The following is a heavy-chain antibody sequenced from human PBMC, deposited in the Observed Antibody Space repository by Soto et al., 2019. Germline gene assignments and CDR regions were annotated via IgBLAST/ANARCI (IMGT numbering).Heavy chain of an antibody. V-gene: IGHV4-61*01. Sequence: SETLSLTCTVSGGSVSSGNYYWSWIRQPPGKGLEWIGYIYYSGSTNYNPSLKSRVTISVDTSKNQFSLKLSSVTAADTAVYYCARGSYYGSGSAWGQGTLVTVSS. D-gene: IGHD3-10*01. CDR1: GGSVSSGNYY. J-gene: IGHJ4*02. CDR3: ARGSYYGSGSA. CDR2: IYYSGST.